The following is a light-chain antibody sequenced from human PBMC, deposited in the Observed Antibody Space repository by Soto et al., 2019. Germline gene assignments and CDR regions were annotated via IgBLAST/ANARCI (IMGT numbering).Light chain of an antibody. CDR1: SSNIGAASN. CDR2: DDN. Sequence: QSVLTQPPSVSVAPGQRVTISCTGSSSNIGAASNVYWYQQLPGVAPKLLLYDDNSRPSGVPDRFSASKSGTSASLAITGLQAEDEADYYCQSYDFSLTSVVFGGGTKLTVL. CDR3: QSYDFSLTSVV. J-gene: IGLJ2*01. V-gene: IGLV1-40*01.